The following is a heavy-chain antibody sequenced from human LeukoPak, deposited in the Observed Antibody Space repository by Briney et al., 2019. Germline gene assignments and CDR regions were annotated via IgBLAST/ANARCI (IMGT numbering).Heavy chain of an antibody. Sequence: GASVKVSCKASGYTFTTYGISWVRQAPGHGLGWMGYISGRSDDENYADNFQGRLTMTTDTSTNTAYMELGSLTSDDTAVYYCARDWDGRTDCFDPWGQGTLVTVSS. CDR3: ARDWDGRTDCFDP. D-gene: IGHD1-26*01. V-gene: IGHV1-18*01. CDR1: GYTFTTYG. J-gene: IGHJ5*02. CDR2: ISGRSDDE.